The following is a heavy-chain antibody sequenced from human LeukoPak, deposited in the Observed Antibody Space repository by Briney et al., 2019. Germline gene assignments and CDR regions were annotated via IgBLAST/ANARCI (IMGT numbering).Heavy chain of an antibody. CDR1: GGSFSGYY. CDR3: ARDRVVITGGDFDY. V-gene: IGHV4-34*01. CDR2: IYHSGST. D-gene: IGHD3-22*01. Sequence: SETLSLTCAVYGGSFSGYYWNWIRQPPGKGLEWIGSIYHSGSTYYNPSLKSRVTISVDTSKNQFSLKLSSVTAADTAVYYCARDRVVITGGDFDYWGQGTLVTVSS. J-gene: IGHJ4*02.